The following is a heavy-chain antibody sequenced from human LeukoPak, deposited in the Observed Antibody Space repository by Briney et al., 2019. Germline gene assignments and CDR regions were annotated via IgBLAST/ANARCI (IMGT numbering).Heavy chain of an antibody. V-gene: IGHV4-34*12. Sequence: SETLSLTCALYGGSLTVYYWSWIRQPPRKGLGWIGEIIHSGSTNYNPSLKSRVTISVDTSKNQFSLKLSSVTAADTAAYYCARAPGYCSSTSCYAGYFDYWGQGTLVTVSS. CDR1: GGSLTVYY. CDR2: IIHSGST. J-gene: IGHJ4*02. D-gene: IGHD2-2*01. CDR3: ARAPGYCSSTSCYAGYFDY.